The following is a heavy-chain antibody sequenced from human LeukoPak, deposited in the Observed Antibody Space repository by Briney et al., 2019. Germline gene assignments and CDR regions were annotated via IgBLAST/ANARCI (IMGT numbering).Heavy chain of an antibody. V-gene: IGHV1-2*02. CDR2: INPNSGGT. Sequence: ASVKVSCKASGYTFTGYYMHWVREAPGQGLEWMGWINPNSGGTNYAQKFQGRVTMTRDTSISTAYMELSRLRSDDTAVYYCARRVKGGYRDRGAFDIWGQGTMVTVSS. J-gene: IGHJ3*02. CDR3: ARRVKGGYRDRGAFDI. D-gene: IGHD5-18*01. CDR1: GYTFTGYY.